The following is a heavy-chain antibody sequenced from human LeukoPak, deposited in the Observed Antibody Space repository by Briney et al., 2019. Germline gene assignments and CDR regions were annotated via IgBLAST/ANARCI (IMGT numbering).Heavy chain of an antibody. V-gene: IGHV3-23*01. D-gene: IGHD2-2*01. J-gene: IGHJ4*02. Sequence: PGGSLRLSCAASGFTFSSYAMSWVRQAPGKGLEWVSAISGSGGSTYYADSVKGRFTISRDNSKNTLYLQMNSLRAEDTAVYYCXXXXXXGYCSSTSCSQGSDYWGQGTLVTVSS. CDR3: XXXXXXGYCSSTSCSQGSDY. CDR2: ISGSGGST. CDR1: GFTFSSYA.